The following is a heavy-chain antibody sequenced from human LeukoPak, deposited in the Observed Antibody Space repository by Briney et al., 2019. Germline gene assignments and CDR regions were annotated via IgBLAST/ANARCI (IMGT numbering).Heavy chain of an antibody. V-gene: IGHV4-59*01. CDR3: ARYYYDSSGYRDAFDI. D-gene: IGHD3-22*01. CDR1: GGSISSYY. J-gene: IGHJ3*02. Sequence: ETLSLTCTVSGGSISSYYWSWIRQPPGKGLEWIGYIYYSGSTNYNPSLKSGVTISVDTCKNQFSLKLSSVTAADTAVYYCARYYYDSSGYRDAFDIWGQGTMVTVSS. CDR2: IYYSGST.